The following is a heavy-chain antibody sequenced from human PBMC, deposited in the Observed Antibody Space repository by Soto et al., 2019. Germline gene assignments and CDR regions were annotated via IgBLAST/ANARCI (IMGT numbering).Heavy chain of an antibody. CDR3: ARHLVYYGGRDV. V-gene: IGHV4-39*01. CDR2: IYYSGST. Sequence: QLQLQESGPGLVKPSETLSLTCTVSGGSISSSSYYWGWIRQPPGKGLEWIGSIYYSGSTYYNPSLKSRVAISVDTSKNQYTRKLISVTAADTAVYYCARHLVYYGGRDVWVQGTTVTVSS. CDR1: GGSISSSSYY. J-gene: IGHJ6*02. D-gene: IGHD4-17*01.